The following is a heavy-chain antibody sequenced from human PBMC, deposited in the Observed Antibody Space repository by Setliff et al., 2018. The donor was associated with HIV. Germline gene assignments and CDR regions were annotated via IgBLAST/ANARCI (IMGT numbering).Heavy chain of an antibody. CDR3: ARRADRFDL. CDR1: GYALTSYG. D-gene: IGHD3-9*01. J-gene: IGHJ5*02. CDR2: ISDYNSNT. Sequence: ASVKVSCKASGYALTSYGLTWVRQAPGQGLEWMGWISDYNSNTEYAQKFQGRVTMTKDTSTSTAYMELRSLRPDDTAVYFCARRADRFDLWGQGTLVTVSS. V-gene: IGHV1-18*01.